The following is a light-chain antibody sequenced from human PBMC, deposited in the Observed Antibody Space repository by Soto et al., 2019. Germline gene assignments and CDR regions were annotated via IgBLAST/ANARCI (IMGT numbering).Light chain of an antibody. Sequence: IQLTQSPSSLSASVGDRVTITCRASQGINTFLAWYQQKPGKAPKLLIYVASTLQSGVPSRFSGSGSGTDFTLTISSLQPEDFAVYYCQHYGDSPRWTFGQGTKVDIK. V-gene: IGKV1-9*01. CDR3: QHYGDSPRWT. J-gene: IGKJ1*01. CDR2: VAS. CDR1: QGINTF.